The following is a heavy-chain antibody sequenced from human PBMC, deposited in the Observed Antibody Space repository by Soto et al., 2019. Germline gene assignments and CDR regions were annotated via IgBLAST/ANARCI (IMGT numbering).Heavy chain of an antibody. CDR1: GFTFSSYG. V-gene: IGHV3-30*18. J-gene: IGHJ6*02. CDR3: AKVFGDYGDYRDYYYYGMDV. D-gene: IGHD4-17*01. CDR2: ISYDGSNK. Sequence: GGSLRLSCAASGFTFSSYGMHWVRQAPGKGLEWVAVISYDGSNKYYADSVKGRFTISRDNSKNTLYLQMNSLRAEDTAVYYCAKVFGDYGDYRDYYYYGMDVWGQGTTVTVSS.